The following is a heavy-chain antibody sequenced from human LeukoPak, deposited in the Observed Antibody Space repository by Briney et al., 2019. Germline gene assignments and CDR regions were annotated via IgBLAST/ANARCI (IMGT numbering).Heavy chain of an antibody. V-gene: IGHV4-59*08. CDR2: IYYRGST. J-gene: IGHJ3*02. CDR3: ARHANIAVAGETFDI. D-gene: IGHD6-19*01. CDR1: GRSIRSYD. Sequence: SETLSLPCTVSGRSIRSYDWRWIRQSPGKGLEWIGDIYYRGSTNYNPSLKSRVTISADMPKNQFSLRLSSVTAADTAVYYCARHANIAVAGETFDIWGQGTMVTVSS.